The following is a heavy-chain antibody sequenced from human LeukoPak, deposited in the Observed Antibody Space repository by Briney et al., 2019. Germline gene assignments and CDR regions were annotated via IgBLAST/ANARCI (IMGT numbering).Heavy chain of an antibody. CDR1: GYSFTSYW. V-gene: IGHV5-51*01. J-gene: IGHJ4*02. Sequence: GESLKISCKGSGYSFTSYWIGWVRQMPGKGLGWMGIIYPGDSGTRYSPSFQGQVTISADKSISTAYLQWSSLKASDTAMYYCARVEAAAGNGPHAFDYWGQGTLVTVSS. CDR3: ARVEAAAGNGPHAFDY. D-gene: IGHD6-13*01. CDR2: IYPGDSGT.